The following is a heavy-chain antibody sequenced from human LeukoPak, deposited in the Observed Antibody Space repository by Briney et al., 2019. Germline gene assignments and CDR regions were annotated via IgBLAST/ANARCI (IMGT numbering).Heavy chain of an antibody. CDR1: GFSLSTGGMC. J-gene: IGHJ4*02. CDR2: IDWDNDK. D-gene: IGHD3-22*01. V-gene: IGHV2-70*11. Sequence: ESGPTLVNPTQTLTLTCTFSGFSLSTGGMCVSWIRQPPGKALEWLARIDWDNDKYYSTSLKTRLTISKDTSKNQVVLTMTNMDPVDTATCYCARGYYDTSAYIDYWGQGTLVTVSS. CDR3: ARGYYDTSAYIDY.